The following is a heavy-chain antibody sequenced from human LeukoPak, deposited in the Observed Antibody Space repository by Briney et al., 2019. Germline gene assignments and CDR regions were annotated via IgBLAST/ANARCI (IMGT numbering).Heavy chain of an antibody. Sequence: SVKVSCKASGGTFSSYAISWVRQAPGQGLEWMGMIVPNFGIANYAQKFQGRVTITADKSTSTAYMELSSLRSEDTAVYYCARGRRRSIYYCYFSMDVWGQGTTVTVSS. V-gene: IGHV1-69*04. CDR2: IVPNFGIA. CDR1: GGTFSSYA. D-gene: IGHD1-14*01. CDR3: ARGRRRSIYYCYFSMDV. J-gene: IGHJ6*02.